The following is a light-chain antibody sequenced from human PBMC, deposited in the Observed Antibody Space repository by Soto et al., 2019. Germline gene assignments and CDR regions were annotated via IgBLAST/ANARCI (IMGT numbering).Light chain of an antibody. V-gene: IGLV7-43*01. CDR3: RLAYGGAYV. J-gene: IGLJ1*01. CDR1: TGAVTGDYY. Sequence: QAVVTQEPSLTVSPGETVTLTCASNTGAVTGDYYPNWFQQKPGQAPRTLIYRATNRYSWTPARFSGSLLGGKAALTLSAVQPEDEADYYCRLAYGGAYVFGSGTQLTVL. CDR2: RAT.